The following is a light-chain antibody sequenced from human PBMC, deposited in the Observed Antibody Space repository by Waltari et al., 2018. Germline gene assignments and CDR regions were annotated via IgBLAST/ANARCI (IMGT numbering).Light chain of an antibody. CDR3: QSYDSGLNGLF. CDR1: SSNIGSPYN. V-gene: IGLV1-40*01. CDR2: DDS. J-gene: IGLJ2*01. Sequence: QSVLTQPPSVSGAPGQRVTISCTGSSSNIGSPYNVHWYQQVPGRAPKLLIYDDSHRPAGVPDRCAGSKSGTSASLAITRLQAEDEAEYFCQSYDSGLNGLFFGGGTKVTVL.